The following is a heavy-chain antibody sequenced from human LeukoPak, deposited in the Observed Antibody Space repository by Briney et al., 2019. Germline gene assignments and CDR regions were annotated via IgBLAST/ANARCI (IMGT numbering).Heavy chain of an antibody. Sequence: GGSLRLSCAASGFTFSSYEMNWVRQAPGKGLEWVSYISSSGSTIYYADSVKGRFTISRDNAKNSLYLQMNSLRAEDTAVYYCARDYYDSSGFDLWGQGTLVTVSS. CDR1: GFTFSSYE. J-gene: IGHJ4*02. V-gene: IGHV3-48*03. CDR2: ISSSGSTI. CDR3: ARDYYDSSGFDL. D-gene: IGHD3-22*01.